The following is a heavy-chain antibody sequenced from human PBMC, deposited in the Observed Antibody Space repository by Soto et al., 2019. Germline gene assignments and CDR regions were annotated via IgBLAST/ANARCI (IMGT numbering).Heavy chain of an antibody. CDR1: GYTFTSYD. CDR3: ASNLTPSMTTVVKYFDF. J-gene: IGHJ4*02. CDR2: MNPNSGNT. D-gene: IGHD4-17*01. V-gene: IGHV1-8*01. Sequence: ASLKVSCKASGYTFTSYDINWVRHATGQGLEWMGWMNPNSGNTGYAQKFQGRVTMTRNTSISTAYMELSSLRSEDTAVYYCASNLTPSMTTVVKYFDFWGQGTLVTGSS.